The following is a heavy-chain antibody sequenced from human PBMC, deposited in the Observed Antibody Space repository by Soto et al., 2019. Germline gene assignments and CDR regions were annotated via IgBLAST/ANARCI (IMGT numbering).Heavy chain of an antibody. CDR2: IYYSGNT. CDR3: ARALIQLWPHYYYGMDV. Sequence: TLSLTCTVSAGSISSGDYYWSWIRQPPGKGLEWIGYIYYSGNTYYNPSLKSRVNILVDTSKNQFSLRVSFVTAADTAVYYCARALIQLWPHYYYGMDVWGQGTTVTVSS. V-gene: IGHV4-30-4*01. CDR1: AGSISSGDYY. D-gene: IGHD5-18*01. J-gene: IGHJ6*02.